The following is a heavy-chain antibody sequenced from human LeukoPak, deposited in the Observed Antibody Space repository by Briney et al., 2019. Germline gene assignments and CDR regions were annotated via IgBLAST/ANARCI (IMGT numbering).Heavy chain of an antibody. V-gene: IGHV3-23*01. CDR2: ISGSGTST. J-gene: IGHJ4*02. Sequence: GGSLRLSCTASGYTFNSYAMSWVRQAPGKGLEWVSGISGSGTSTYYADSVKGRSTISRDNSKNTLYLQMNSLRAEDTALYYCAKEPASGSCFDYWGQGTLVTVSS. CDR1: GYTFNSYA. D-gene: IGHD3-10*01. CDR3: AKEPASGSCFDY.